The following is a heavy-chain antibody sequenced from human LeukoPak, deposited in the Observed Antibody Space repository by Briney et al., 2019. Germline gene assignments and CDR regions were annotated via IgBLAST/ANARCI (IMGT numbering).Heavy chain of an antibody. CDR1: GGSISSYY. CDR3: ARGRGVVVVAARHAFDI. CDR2: IYYSGST. Sequence: SETLSLTCTVSGGSISSYYWSWIRQPPGKGLEWIGYIYYSGSTNYNPSLKSRVTISVDTSKNQFSLKLSSVTAADTAVYYCARGRGVVVVAARHAFDIWGQGTMVTVSS. V-gene: IGHV4-59*12. J-gene: IGHJ3*02. D-gene: IGHD2-15*01.